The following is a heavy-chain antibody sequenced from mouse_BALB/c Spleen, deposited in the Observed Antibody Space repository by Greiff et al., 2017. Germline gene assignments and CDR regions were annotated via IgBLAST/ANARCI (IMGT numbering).Heavy chain of an antibody. Sequence: QVQLQQSGAELAKPGASVKMSCKASGYTFTSYWMHWVKQRPGQGLEWIGYINPSTGYTEYNQKFKDKATLTADKSSSTAYMQLSSLTSEDSAVYYCANNFSWFAYWGQGTLVTVSA. D-gene: IGHD4-1*02. CDR2: INPSTGYT. J-gene: IGHJ3*01. V-gene: IGHV1-7*01. CDR3: ANNFSWFAY. CDR1: GYTFTSYW.